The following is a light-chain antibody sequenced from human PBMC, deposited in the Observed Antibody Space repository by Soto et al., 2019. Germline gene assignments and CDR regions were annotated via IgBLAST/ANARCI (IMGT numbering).Light chain of an antibody. V-gene: IGKV1-5*03. CDR2: KAS. CDR1: QSISSW. CDR3: QQYNSYSGT. J-gene: IGKJ1*01. Sequence: DIQLTQSPSTLSASVGDRVTITCRASQSISSWLAWYQQKPGKAPKLLIYKASSLESGVPSRFSGSGSGTEFTLTISSLQPDDFATYYRQQYNSYSGTVGQGTKVDSK.